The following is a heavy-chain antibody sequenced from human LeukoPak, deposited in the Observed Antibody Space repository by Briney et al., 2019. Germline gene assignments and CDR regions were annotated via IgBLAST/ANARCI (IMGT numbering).Heavy chain of an antibody. J-gene: IGHJ4*02. CDR1: GGTFSSYT. Sequence: RASVKVSCKASGGTFSSYTISWVRQAPGQGLERMGRIIPILGIANYAQKFQGRVTITADKSTSTAYMELSSLRSEDTAVYYCARAAAGTGGDYWGQGTLVTVSS. CDR3: ARAAAGTGGDY. CDR2: IIPILGIA. V-gene: IGHV1-69*02. D-gene: IGHD6-13*01.